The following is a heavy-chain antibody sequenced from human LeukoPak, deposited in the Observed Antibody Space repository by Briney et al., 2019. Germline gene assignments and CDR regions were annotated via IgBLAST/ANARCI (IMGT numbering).Heavy chain of an antibody. J-gene: IGHJ4*02. CDR2: ISWDGGSA. CDR1: GFTFDDYT. Sequence: PGGSLRLSCAASGFTFDDYTMHWVRQAPGKGLEWVSLISWDGGSAYYADSVKGRFTISRDNSKNSLYLQMNSLRTEDTALYYCAKEGTVTTYYFDYWGQGTLVTVSS. CDR3: AKEGTVTTYYFDY. D-gene: IGHD4-17*01. V-gene: IGHV3-43*01.